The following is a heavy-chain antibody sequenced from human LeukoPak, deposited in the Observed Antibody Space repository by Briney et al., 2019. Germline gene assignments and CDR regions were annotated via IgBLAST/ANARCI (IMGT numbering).Heavy chain of an antibody. V-gene: IGHV3-74*01. D-gene: IGHD6-19*01. CDR3: ARLRGQWLDY. J-gene: IGHJ4*02. CDR1: GFTFSSYW. CDR2: ISYDGSST. Sequence: PGGSLRLSCVASGFTFSSYWMHWVRQAPGKGLVWVSRISYDGSSTNYADSVNGRFTISRDNAKNTLYLQMNSLRAEDTAVYYCARLRGQWLDYWGQGTLVTVSS.